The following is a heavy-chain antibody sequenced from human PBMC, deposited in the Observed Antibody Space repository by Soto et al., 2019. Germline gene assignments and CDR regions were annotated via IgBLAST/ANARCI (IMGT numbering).Heavy chain of an antibody. J-gene: IGHJ4*02. D-gene: IGHD6-19*01. V-gene: IGHV1-2*04. Sequence: ASVKVSCKASGYTLTGYYMHWVRQAPGQGLEWMGWINPNSGGTNYAQKFQGWVTMTRDTSISTAYMELSRLRSDDTAVYYCARAMLPGAVAGPYYFDYWGQGTLVTVSS. CDR3: ARAMLPGAVAGPYYFDY. CDR1: GYTLTGYY. CDR2: INPNSGGT.